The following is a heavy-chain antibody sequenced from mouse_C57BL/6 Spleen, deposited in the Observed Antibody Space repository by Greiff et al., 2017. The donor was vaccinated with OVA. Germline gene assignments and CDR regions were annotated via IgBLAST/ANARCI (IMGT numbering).Heavy chain of an antibody. V-gene: IGHV5-17*01. D-gene: IGHD3-3*01. J-gene: IGHJ3*01. Sequence: DVKLVESGGGLVKPGGSLKLSCAASGFTFSDYGMHWVRQAPEKGLEWVAYISSGSSTIYYADTVKGRFTISRDNAKNTLFLQMTSLRSEDTAMYYCARPDGQGFAYWGQGTLVTVSA. CDR2: ISSGSSTI. CDR1: GFTFSDYG. CDR3: ARPDGQGFAY.